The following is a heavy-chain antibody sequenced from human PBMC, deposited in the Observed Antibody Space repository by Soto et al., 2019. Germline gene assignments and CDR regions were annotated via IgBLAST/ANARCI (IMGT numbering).Heavy chain of an antibody. CDR1: GGFISGYH. D-gene: IGHD1-26*01. V-gene: IGHV4-59*01. CDR2: VYDSGSP. J-gene: IGHJ4*02. CDR3: ARYRVGHGGQGY. Sequence: QLQLQESGPGLVKPSETLSLTCSVSGGFISGYHWSWIRQPPGKGLEWIGQVYDSGSPNYNPTLQSRVTISVDTSKRQFSLRLSSVTSADTAVYYCARYRVGHGGQGYWGQGTLVTVSS.